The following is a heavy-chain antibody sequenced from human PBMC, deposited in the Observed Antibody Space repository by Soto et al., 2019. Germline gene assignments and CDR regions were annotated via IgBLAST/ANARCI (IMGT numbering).Heavy chain of an antibody. CDR1: GYTSADFG. CDR3: VRDQMYFRVNGNWFDS. CDR2: VSGNNGAS. D-gene: IGHD2-8*01. V-gene: IGHV1-18*04. Sequence: QVQLMQSGTEVKKPVASVTVSCKASGYTSADFGISWVRQAPGQGLEWMGWVSGNNGASNPAPKVQGRITMTLDTSTCVSYMALRSLRSDHTAIYYCVRDQMYFRVNGNWFDSWGPGTLVSVSS. J-gene: IGHJ5*01.